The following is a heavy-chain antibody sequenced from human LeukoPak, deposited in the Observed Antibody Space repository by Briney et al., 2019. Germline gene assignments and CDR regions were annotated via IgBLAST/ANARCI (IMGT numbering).Heavy chain of an antibody. D-gene: IGHD2-2*01. Sequence: ASVKVSCKASGYTFTGYYIHWVRQAPGQGLEWLGWFDPKTGGTNYAQKYQGRVTMTRDTSINTAYMELSSLTSDDTALYYCARDYCTSSSCYRWFDSWGQGTMVTVSS. V-gene: IGHV1-2*02. J-gene: IGHJ5*01. CDR3: ARDYCTSSSCYRWFDS. CDR2: FDPKTGGT. CDR1: GYTFTGYY.